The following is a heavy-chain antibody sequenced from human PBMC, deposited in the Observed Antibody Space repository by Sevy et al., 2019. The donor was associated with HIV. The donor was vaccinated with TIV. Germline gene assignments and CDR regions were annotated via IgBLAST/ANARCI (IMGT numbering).Heavy chain of an antibody. D-gene: IGHD2-8*02. CDR2: ISGSGGST. Sequence: GGSLRLSCAASGFTFSSYAMSWVRQAPGKGLEWVSAISGSGGSTYYADSVKGRFTISRDNSKNTLYLQMNSLRAEDTAVYYCAKDSSVVLVVSNLYFDYWGQGTLVTVSS. J-gene: IGHJ4*02. CDR1: GFTFSSYA. CDR3: AKDSSVVLVVSNLYFDY. V-gene: IGHV3-23*01.